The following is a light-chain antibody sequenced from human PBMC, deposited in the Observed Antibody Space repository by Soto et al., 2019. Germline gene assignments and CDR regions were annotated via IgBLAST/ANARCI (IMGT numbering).Light chain of an antibody. CDR1: SSDVGGYNY. CDR2: GVT. V-gene: IGLV2-14*01. CDR3: CSYTTTNTLV. J-gene: IGLJ2*01. Sequence: QSARTQPASVSGSPGQSITVSCTGTSSDVGGYNYVSWYQQHPGKAPKVIIYGVTHRPSGVSNRFSGSKSVNTASLTISGLQAEDEADYYCCSYTTTNTLVFGGETKLTVL.